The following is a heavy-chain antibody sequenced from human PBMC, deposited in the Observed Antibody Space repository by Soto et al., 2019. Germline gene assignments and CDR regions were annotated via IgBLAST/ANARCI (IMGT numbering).Heavy chain of an antibody. CDR2: ISYAGSNK. J-gene: IGHJ4*02. Sequence: QVQLVESGGGVVQPGRSLRLTCAASGFTLSSYGMHWVLQAPGKGLEGVAVISYAGSNKYYADSVKGRFTISRDNTKKTLYLPMNSLRAEESAVYYCAKDQVRVVIDAAFDYWGQGTLVTVSS. D-gene: IGHD2-15*01. V-gene: IGHV3-30*18. CDR1: GFTLSSYG. CDR3: AKDQVRVVIDAAFDY.